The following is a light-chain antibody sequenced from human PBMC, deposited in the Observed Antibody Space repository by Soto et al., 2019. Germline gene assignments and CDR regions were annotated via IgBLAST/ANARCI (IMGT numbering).Light chain of an antibody. CDR2: GAS. Sequence: ETVLTQSPGTLSLSPGETATLSCRASQTVTTIYLAWYQQKPDQAPRLLIYGASSRATGIPDRFSGSGSGTDFTLTISRLEPEDFAVYYCQQYGSSVFTFGQGTKLEIK. V-gene: IGKV3-20*01. CDR1: QTVTTIY. J-gene: IGKJ2*01. CDR3: QQYGSSVFT.